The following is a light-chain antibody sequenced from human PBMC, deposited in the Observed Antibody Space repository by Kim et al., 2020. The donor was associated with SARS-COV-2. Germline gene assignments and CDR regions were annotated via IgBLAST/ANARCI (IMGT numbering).Light chain of an antibody. J-gene: IGLJ3*02. CDR1: SSDVGGYSY. CDR2: DVS. V-gene: IGLV2-14*01. CDR3: SSYTSSSTWV. Sequence: QSVLTQPASVSGSPGQSITISCTGTSSDVGGYSYVSWYQQHPGKAPKLMIYDVSKRPSGVSNRFSGSKSGNTASLTISGLQAEDEADYYCSSYTSSSTWVFGGGTQLTVL.